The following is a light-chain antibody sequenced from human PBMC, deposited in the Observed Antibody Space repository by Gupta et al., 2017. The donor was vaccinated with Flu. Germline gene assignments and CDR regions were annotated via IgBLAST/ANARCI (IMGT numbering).Light chain of an antibody. CDR1: SSDIGTYNY. V-gene: IGLV2-14*03. CDR3: SSYSATGALAL. CDR2: DVR. Sequence: QSALTQPASVSGSPGQSINISCTGTSSDIGTYNYVSWYQQYPGRAPKLMIYDVRNRPSGISDRFSGSKSGNTASLTISGLQAEDEADYYCSSYSATGALALFGGGTKETVL. J-gene: IGLJ2*01.